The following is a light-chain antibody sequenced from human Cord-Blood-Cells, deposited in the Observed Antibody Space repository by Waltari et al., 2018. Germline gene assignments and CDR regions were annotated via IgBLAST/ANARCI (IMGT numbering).Light chain of an antibody. CDR2: DTS. CDR3: LLSYSGARV. CDR1: TGAVPSGHY. Sequence: QAVVTQEPSLTVSPGGTATLTCCSRTGAVPSGHYPYWFQQKPGQAPRTLIYDTSNKHSWTPARFSGSLLGGKAALTLAGAQPEDEAEYYCLLSYSGARVFGGGTKLTVL. V-gene: IGLV7-46*01. J-gene: IGLJ3*02.